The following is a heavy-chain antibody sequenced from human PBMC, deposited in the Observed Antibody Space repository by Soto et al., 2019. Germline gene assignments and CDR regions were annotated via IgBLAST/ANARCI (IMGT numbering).Heavy chain of an antibody. V-gene: IGHV1-3*01. J-gene: IGHJ6*02. CDR2: INAGNGNT. D-gene: IGHD4-4*01. CDR3: ARVTDNYYYYGMDV. CDR1: GYTFTSFG. Sequence: QVQLVQSGAEVKKPGASVKVSCRASGYTFTSFGMQWMRQAPGQRLEWMGWINAGNGNTKYSQKFQGRVTLSRDTSASTAYIDLSSLTSEDTAVYYCARVTDNYYYYGMDVWGQGTTVTVSS.